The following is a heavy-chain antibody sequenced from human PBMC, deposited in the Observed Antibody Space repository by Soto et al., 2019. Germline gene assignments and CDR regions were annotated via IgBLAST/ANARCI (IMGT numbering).Heavy chain of an antibody. D-gene: IGHD3-22*01. V-gene: IGHV4-31*03. Sequence: QVQLQESGPGLVKPSQTLSLTCTVSGGSISSGGYYWSWIRQHPGKGLEWIGYIYYSGSTYYNPSLKSRVTISVDTSKNQSSLKLSSVTAADTAVYYCASSYDSSGYYPLIDYWGQGTLVTVSS. CDR2: IYYSGST. CDR3: ASSYDSSGYYPLIDY. CDR1: GGSISSGGYY. J-gene: IGHJ4*02.